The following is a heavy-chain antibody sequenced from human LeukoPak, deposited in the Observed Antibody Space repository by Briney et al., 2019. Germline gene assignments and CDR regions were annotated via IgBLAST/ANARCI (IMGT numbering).Heavy chain of an antibody. CDR2: IFYNGST. D-gene: IGHD2-15*01. Sequence: PSETLSLTCTVAGGSISSYFWSWIRQPPGKGLEWIGYIFYNGSTNYNPSLKSRVTISVDTSRSHFSLKLSSVTAADTAMYYCARDLGYCDYWGQGTLVTVSS. J-gene: IGHJ4*02. CDR1: GGSISSYF. V-gene: IGHV4-59*01. CDR3: ARDLGYCDY.